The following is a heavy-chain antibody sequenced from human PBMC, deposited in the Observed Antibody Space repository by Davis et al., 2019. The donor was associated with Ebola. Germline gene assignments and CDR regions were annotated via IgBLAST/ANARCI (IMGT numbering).Heavy chain of an antibody. D-gene: IGHD5-24*01. CDR1: GYTFNNYG. Sequence: AASVKVSCKASGYTFNNYGVNWVRQAPGQGLEWMGWINPHNGNTNYAQNVQGRVTMTTETSTSTAYMEVGSLKSDDTAVYYCARAQFPTASDHWGQGTLVTVSS. J-gene: IGHJ4*02. CDR3: ARAQFPTASDH. V-gene: IGHV1-18*04. CDR2: INPHNGNT.